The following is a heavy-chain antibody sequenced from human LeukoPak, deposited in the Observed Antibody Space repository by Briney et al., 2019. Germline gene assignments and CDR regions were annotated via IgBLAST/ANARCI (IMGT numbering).Heavy chain of an antibody. Sequence: SETLSLTCTVSGGSISSGGYYWSWIRQPPGKGLEWIGEINHSGSTNYNPSLKSRVTISVDTSKNQFSLKLSSVTAADTAVYYCARGPRVGLRYFDWLLLFDYWGQGTLVTVSS. D-gene: IGHD3-9*01. J-gene: IGHJ4*02. CDR2: INHSGST. CDR1: GGSISSGGYY. CDR3: ARGPRVGLRYFDWLLLFDY. V-gene: IGHV4-39*07.